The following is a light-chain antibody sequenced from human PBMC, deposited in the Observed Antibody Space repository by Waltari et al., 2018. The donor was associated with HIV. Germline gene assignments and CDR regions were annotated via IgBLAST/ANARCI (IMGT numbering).Light chain of an antibody. CDR3: QQLDPYPIT. V-gene: IGKV1-9*01. Sequence: DIQLTQSPSFLSASVRDRVTITYRASQDISSHLAWYQQKPGKAPKLLIYSASTLESGVPSRFSGTRFGTEFTLTISSLQPEDFATYYCQQLDPYPITFGQGTRLEIK. CDR2: SAS. J-gene: IGKJ5*01. CDR1: QDISSH.